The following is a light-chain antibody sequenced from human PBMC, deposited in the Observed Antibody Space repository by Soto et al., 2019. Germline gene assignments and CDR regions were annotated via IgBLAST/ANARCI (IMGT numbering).Light chain of an antibody. J-gene: IGKJ2*03. CDR2: GAS. CDR3: HHDGSSHS. Sequence: EIVLTQSPGTLSLSPGERATLSCRASQSISSSYLAWYQQKPGQAPRLLIYGASSRATGIPDRFSGSGSGTDSTLTISRLEPEDFAVYYCHHDGSSHSFGQGTKLEIK. V-gene: IGKV3-20*01. CDR1: QSISSSY.